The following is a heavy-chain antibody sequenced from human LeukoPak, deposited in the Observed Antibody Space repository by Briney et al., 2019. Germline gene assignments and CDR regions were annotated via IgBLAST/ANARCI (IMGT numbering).Heavy chain of an antibody. CDR2: ISYNGSNK. J-gene: IGHJ4*02. Sequence: GSLRLSCTASGFTFSSFAMHWVRQAPGKGLEWVAVISYNGSNKYFADSVRGRFTISRDNSKNTLYLQMNSLRAKDTAVYYCARVSFLFDWGQGTLVTVSS. V-gene: IGHV3-30*14. CDR3: ARVSFLFD. CDR1: GFTFSSFA. D-gene: IGHD2/OR15-2a*01.